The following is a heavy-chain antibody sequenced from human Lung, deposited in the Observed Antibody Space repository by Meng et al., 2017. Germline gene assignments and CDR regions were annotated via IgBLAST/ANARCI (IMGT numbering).Heavy chain of an antibody. CDR3: AKHVANYYDSSGYYYLDH. CDR2: LSGTGGST. Sequence: GESLKISCAASGFTFSSSAMSWVRQTPGKGLEWVSSLSGTGGSTYYADSVKGRFTISRDNSKNTLFLHVNSLRAEDTAVYYCAKHVANYYDSSGYYYLDHWGQGTLVPSPQ. V-gene: IGHV3-23*01. D-gene: IGHD3-22*01. J-gene: IGHJ4*02. CDR1: GFTFSSSA.